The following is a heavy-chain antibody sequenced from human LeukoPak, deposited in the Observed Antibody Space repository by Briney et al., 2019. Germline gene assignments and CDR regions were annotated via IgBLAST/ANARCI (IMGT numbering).Heavy chain of an antibody. D-gene: IGHD1-26*01. J-gene: IGHJ4*02. V-gene: IGHV3-21*01. Sequence: GGSLRLSCAASGFTFSSYSMNWVRQAPGKGLVWVSSISSSSSYIYYADSVKGRFTISRDNAKNSLYLQMNSLRAEDTAVYYCATPRGGATTPRFDYWGQGTLVTVSS. CDR2: ISSSSSYI. CDR1: GFTFSSYS. CDR3: ATPRGGATTPRFDY.